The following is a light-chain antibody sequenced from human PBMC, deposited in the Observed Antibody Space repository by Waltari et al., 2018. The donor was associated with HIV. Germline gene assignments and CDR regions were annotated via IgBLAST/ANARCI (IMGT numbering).Light chain of an antibody. CDR2: DNH. J-gene: IGLJ3*02. CDR3: ATWDNSLSIGL. CDR1: SSSNWAHL. Sequence: QSLLTQPPSVSAAPDQHGDISCTGSSSSNWAHLGSRYKHLPGGAPKLLIYDNHKRPSGVPDRFSASRSGTSATLDIAGIQTGDEGHYFCATWDNSLSIGLFGGGTKVTVL. V-gene: IGLV1-51*01.